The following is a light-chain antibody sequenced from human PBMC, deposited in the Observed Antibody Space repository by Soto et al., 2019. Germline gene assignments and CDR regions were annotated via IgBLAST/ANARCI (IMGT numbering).Light chain of an antibody. V-gene: IGLV2-8*01. Sequence: QSALTQPPSASGSPGQSVTIYCTGSSSDVGGYNYVSWYQQHPGKAPKLIIYEVTKRPSGVPDRFSGSKSDNTASLTVSGLQAADEADYYCSSYAGSDNFVLFGGGTKVTVL. CDR3: SSYAGSDNFVL. CDR2: EVT. CDR1: SSDVGGYNY. J-gene: IGLJ2*01.